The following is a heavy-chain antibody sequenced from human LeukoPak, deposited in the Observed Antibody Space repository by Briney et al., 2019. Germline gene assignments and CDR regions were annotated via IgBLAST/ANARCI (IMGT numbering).Heavy chain of an antibody. Sequence: PGGSLRLSCAASGFTFSSYWMSWVRQAPGKGLECVANIKHDGSEKSYVDSVKGRFTISRDNAKNSLYLQMNSLRAEDTAVYYCARAATVTNPYDAFDIWGQGTMVTVSS. D-gene: IGHD4-17*01. CDR1: GFTFSSYW. J-gene: IGHJ3*02. V-gene: IGHV3-7*01. CDR3: ARAATVTNPYDAFDI. CDR2: IKHDGSEK.